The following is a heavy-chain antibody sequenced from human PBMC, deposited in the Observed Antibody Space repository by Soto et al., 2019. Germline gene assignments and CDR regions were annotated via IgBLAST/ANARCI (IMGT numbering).Heavy chain of an antibody. Sequence: QLQLQESGPGLVKPSETLSLTCTVSGGSISSSSYYWGWIRQPPGKGLEWIGSIYYSGSTYYNPSLKSRVTISVDTSKNQFSLKLSSVTAADTAVYYCARRQSSRWYGLWGQGTLVTVSS. CDR2: IYYSGST. D-gene: IGHD6-13*01. CDR1: GGSISSSSYY. V-gene: IGHV4-39*01. CDR3: ARRQSSRWYGL. J-gene: IGHJ4*02.